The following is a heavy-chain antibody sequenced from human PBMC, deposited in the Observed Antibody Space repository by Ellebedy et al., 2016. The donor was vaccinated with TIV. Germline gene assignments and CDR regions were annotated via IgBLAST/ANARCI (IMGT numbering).Heavy chain of an antibody. Sequence: ASVKVSCXASGYTFNSYGISWVRQAPGQGLEWMGIINPSGGSTSYAQKFQGRVTMTRDTSTSTVYMELSSLRSEDTAVYYCAREATHGPQYYFDYWGQGTLVTVSS. V-gene: IGHV1-46*02. CDR3: AREATHGPQYYFDY. CDR2: INPSGGST. CDR1: GYTFNSYG. J-gene: IGHJ4*02. D-gene: IGHD1-26*01.